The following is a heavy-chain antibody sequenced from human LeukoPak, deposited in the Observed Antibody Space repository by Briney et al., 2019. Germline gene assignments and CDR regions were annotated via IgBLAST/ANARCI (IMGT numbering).Heavy chain of an antibody. J-gene: IGHJ1*01. CDR2: INPSGGST. CDR3: ARDQSGSDAEYFQH. V-gene: IGHV1-46*01. D-gene: IGHD7-27*01. CDR1: GGTFSSYA. Sequence: ASVKVSCKASGGTFSSYAISWVRQAPGQGLEWMGIINPSGGSTSYAQKFQGRVTMTRDTSTSTVYMELSSLRSEDTAVYYCARDQSGSDAEYFQHWGQGTLVTVSS.